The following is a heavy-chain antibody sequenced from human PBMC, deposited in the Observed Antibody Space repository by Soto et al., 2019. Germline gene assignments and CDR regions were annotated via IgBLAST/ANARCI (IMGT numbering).Heavy chain of an antibody. V-gene: IGHV1-69*13. CDR3: ARMYYYDSSGYLPFDY. D-gene: IGHD3-22*01. CDR1: GGTFSSYA. Sequence: GASVKVSCKASGGTFSSYAISWVRQAPGQGLEWMGGIIPIFGTANYAQKFQGRVTITADESTSTAYMELSSLRSEDTAVYYCARMYYYDSSGYLPFDYWGQGTLVTVSS. CDR2: IIPIFGTA. J-gene: IGHJ4*02.